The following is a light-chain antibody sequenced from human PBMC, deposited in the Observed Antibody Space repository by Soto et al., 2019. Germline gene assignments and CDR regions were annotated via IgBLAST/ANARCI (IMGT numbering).Light chain of an antibody. CDR3: QQYSTLPHT. CDR2: GIS. CDR1: QSVTIRY. V-gene: IGKV3-20*01. Sequence: ENVLTQSPGTLSLSPGEGATLSCRLTQSVTIRYFAWYQQKPGQAPRLLIYGISSRATDIPDRFSGSGSGTDYTLTISRLEPEDFGVYYCQQYSTLPHTFGQGTKVDIK. J-gene: IGKJ2*01.